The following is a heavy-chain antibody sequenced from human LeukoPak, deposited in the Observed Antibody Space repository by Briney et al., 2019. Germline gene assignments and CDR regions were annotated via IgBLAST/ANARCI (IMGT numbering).Heavy chain of an antibody. J-gene: IGHJ5*02. D-gene: IGHD3-3*01. V-gene: IGHV1-69*05. Sequence: SSVKVSCKASGGTFNSYAISWVRQAPGRGLEWMGRIMPIFGTANYAQKFQGRVTITTDESTSTAYMELSSLRSEDTAVYYCARDSRHDFWNDFRWFDPWGQGTLVTVSS. CDR3: ARDSRHDFWNDFRWFDP. CDR2: IMPIFGTA. CDR1: GGTFNSYA.